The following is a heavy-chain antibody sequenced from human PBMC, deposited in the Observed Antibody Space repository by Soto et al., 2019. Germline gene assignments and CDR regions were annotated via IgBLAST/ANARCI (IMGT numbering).Heavy chain of an antibody. Sequence: QVQLVQSGAEVKKPGASVKVSCKASGYTFTSYYMHWVRQAPGQGLEWMGGIIPIFGTANYAQKFQGRVTITADESTSTAYMELSSLRSEDTAVYYCARGEGVIVVVSPMDVWGQGTTVTVSS. D-gene: IGHD3-22*01. J-gene: IGHJ6*02. CDR1: GYTFTSYY. CDR3: ARGEGVIVVVSPMDV. V-gene: IGHV1-69*01. CDR2: IIPIFGTA.